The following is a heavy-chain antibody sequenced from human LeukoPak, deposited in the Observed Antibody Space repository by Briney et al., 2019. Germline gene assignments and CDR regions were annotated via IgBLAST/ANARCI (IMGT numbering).Heavy chain of an antibody. J-gene: IGHJ6*03. CDR3: ARDSLAHVPALAAMGYYYYYYMDV. CDR2: IYHSGST. CDR1: GYSISSGYY. Sequence: PSETLSLTCTVSGYSISSGYYWGWIRQPPGKGLEWIGSIYHSGSTYYNPSLKSRVTISVDTSKNQFSLKLSSVTAADTAVYYCARDSLAHVPALAAMGYYYYYYMDVWGKGTTVTISS. D-gene: IGHD2-2*01. V-gene: IGHV4-38-2*02.